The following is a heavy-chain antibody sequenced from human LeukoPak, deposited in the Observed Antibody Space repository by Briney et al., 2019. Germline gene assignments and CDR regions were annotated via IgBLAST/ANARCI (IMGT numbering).Heavy chain of an antibody. CDR2: INPNSGGT. CDR3: ARDAGYCSGGSCYSYFDY. Sequence: ASVRVSYKASGYTFTAYYMHWVRQAPGQGLEWMGWINPNSGGTNYAQKFQGRVTMTRDTSISTAYMELSRLRSDDTAVYYCARDAGYCSGGSCYSYFDYWGQGTLVTVSS. J-gene: IGHJ4*02. CDR1: GYTFTAYY. V-gene: IGHV1-2*02. D-gene: IGHD2-15*01.